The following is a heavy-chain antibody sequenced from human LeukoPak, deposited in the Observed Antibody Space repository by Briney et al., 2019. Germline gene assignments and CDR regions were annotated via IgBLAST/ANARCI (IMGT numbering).Heavy chain of an antibody. CDR3: AIIRSSSWSDDAFDI. V-gene: IGHV3-30-3*01. J-gene: IGHJ3*02. Sequence: PGGSLRLSCAASGFTFSSYAMHWVRQAPGKGLEWVALISYDGSNKYSADSVKGRFTISRDNAKNSLYLQMNSLRAEDTAVYYCAIIRSSSWSDDAFDIWGQGTMVTVSS. CDR2: ISYDGSNK. CDR1: GFTFSSYA. D-gene: IGHD6-13*01.